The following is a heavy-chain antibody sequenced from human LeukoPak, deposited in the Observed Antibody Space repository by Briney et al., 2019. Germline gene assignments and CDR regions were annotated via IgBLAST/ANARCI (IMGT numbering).Heavy chain of an antibody. CDR3: ASLGYMDV. CDR2: IYYGGST. V-gene: IGHV4-39*07. J-gene: IGHJ6*03. D-gene: IGHD3-16*01. CDR1: GGSISSSSYY. Sequence: SETLSLTCTASGGSISSSSYYWGWIRQPPGKGLEWIGSIYYGGSTYYNPSLKSRVTISVDTSKNQFSLKLSSVTAADTAVYYCASLGYMDVWGKGTTVTVSS.